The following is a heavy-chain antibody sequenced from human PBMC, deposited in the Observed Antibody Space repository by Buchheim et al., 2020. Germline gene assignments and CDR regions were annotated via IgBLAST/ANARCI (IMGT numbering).Heavy chain of an antibody. CDR1: GFTFRTYA. Sequence: EVQLLESGGGLIQPGESLRLSCAASGFTFRTYALSWVRQAPGKGLEWVSGISDSGDTTYYVASVKGRFTISRDNSKNTLYLQMNSLRAEDTARYYCAKDSRTGNYYRFDYWGQGTL. CDR2: ISDSGDTT. V-gene: IGHV3-23*01. J-gene: IGHJ4*02. D-gene: IGHD1-26*01. CDR3: AKDSRTGNYYRFDY.